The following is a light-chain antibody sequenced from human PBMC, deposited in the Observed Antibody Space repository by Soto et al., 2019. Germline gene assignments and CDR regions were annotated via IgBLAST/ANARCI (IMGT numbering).Light chain of an antibody. V-gene: IGKV3-15*01. CDR2: GAS. Sequence: EIVMTQSPATLSVSPGERATLSYRASQSISSYLAWYQQKPGQAPRLLIYGASTRATDIPARFSGGGSGTEFTLTINSLQSEDVAVYYCPQVNDWPRGTFGQGTKVEVK. CDR3: PQVNDWPRGT. CDR1: QSISSY. J-gene: IGKJ1*01.